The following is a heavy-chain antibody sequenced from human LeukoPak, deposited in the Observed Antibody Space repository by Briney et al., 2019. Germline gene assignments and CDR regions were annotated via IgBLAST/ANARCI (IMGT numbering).Heavy chain of an antibody. CDR3: AKGAQRSSNSWYILSEVHFDY. CDR2: ISGSGGST. V-gene: IGHV3-23*01. D-gene: IGHD6-13*01. Sequence: PGGSLRLSCAASGFTFSSYAMSWVRQAPGKGLEWVSGISGSGGSTYYADSVKGRFTISRDNSKNTLYLQMNSLRAEDAAVYYCAKGAQRSSNSWYILSEVHFDYWGQGTLVTVSS. CDR1: GFTFSSYA. J-gene: IGHJ4*02.